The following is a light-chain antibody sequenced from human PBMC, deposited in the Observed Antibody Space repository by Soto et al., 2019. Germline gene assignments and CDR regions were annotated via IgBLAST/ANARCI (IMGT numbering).Light chain of an antibody. J-gene: IGKJ2*01. CDR2: AAS. CDR1: QGISNY. CDR3: QKYNSAPPYT. V-gene: IGKV1-27*01. Sequence: DIQMTQSPSSLSASVGDRVTITCRASQGISNYLAWYQQKPGKVPKLLIYAASTLQSGVPSRFSGSGSGTDLTLTISSLQPEDVATFFCQKYNSAPPYTFGQGTKLEIK.